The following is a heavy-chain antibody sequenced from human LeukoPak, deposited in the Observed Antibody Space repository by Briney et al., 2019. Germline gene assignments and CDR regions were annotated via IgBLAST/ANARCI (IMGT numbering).Heavy chain of an antibody. D-gene: IGHD1-1*01. J-gene: IGHJ4*02. CDR1: GFTFSSYG. CDR3: AKDHWNGRSRFEYFDC. V-gene: IGHV3-30*18. CDR2: ISYDGSNK. Sequence: PGGSLRLSCAASGFTFSSYGMHWVRQAPGKGLEWVAVISYDGSNKYYADSVKGRFTISRDNSKNTLYLQMNSLRAEDTAIYYCAKDHWNGRSRFEYFDCWGQGTLVTVSS.